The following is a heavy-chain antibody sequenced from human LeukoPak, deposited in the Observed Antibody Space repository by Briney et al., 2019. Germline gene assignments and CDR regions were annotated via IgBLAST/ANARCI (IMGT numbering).Heavy chain of an antibody. V-gene: IGHV3-66*01. Sequence: PGGSLRLSCAASRFTVSSNYMSWVRQAPGKGLEWVSVIYSGGSTYYADSVKGRFTISRDNSKNTLYLQMNGLRAEDTAVYYCAAAVVPAAPLDYWGQGTLVTVSS. D-gene: IGHD2-2*01. CDR1: RFTVSSNY. J-gene: IGHJ4*02. CDR2: IYSGGST. CDR3: AAAVVPAAPLDY.